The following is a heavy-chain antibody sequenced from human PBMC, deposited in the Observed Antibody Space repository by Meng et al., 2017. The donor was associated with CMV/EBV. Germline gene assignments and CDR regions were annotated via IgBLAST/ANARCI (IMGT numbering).Heavy chain of an antibody. J-gene: IGHJ4*02. V-gene: IGHV3-30-3*01. CDR1: GFTFISYA. CDR2: ISYDGSNK. Sequence: QGELVESGGGVVQPGRSLGLSCAASGFTFISYAMHWVRQAPGKGLEWVAVISYDGSNKYYADSVKGRFTISRDNSKNTLYLQMNSLRAEDTAVYYCAREDACYWGQGTLVTVSS. CDR3: AREDACY.